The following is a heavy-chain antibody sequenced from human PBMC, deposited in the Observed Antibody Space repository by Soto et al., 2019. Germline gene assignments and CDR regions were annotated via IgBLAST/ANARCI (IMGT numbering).Heavy chain of an antibody. V-gene: IGHV3-48*03. D-gene: IGHD3-3*02. CDR2: ISLSGSTI. Sequence: GGSLRLSCAASGFAFSNYEMNWVRQAPGKGLEWVSYISLSGSTIYYADSVKGRFTISRDDAKNSLYLQMNSLRADDTAVYYSARESFSASPNFFDYWGQGTLVTVSS. J-gene: IGHJ4*02. CDR3: ARESFSASPNFFDY. CDR1: GFAFSNYE.